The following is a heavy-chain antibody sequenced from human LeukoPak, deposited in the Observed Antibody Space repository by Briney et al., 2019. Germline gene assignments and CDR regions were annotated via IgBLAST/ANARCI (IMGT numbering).Heavy chain of an antibody. D-gene: IGHD2-2*01. CDR3: ARANSLYCSSTTCLFDY. V-gene: IGHV1-2*02. Sequence: ASVKVSCKASGYTFTDYYMHWVRQAPGQGFEWMGWINPNDGDTNYAQKFQGRVTMTRDTSISTAHMEVSRLRSDDTAVYYCARANSLYCSSTTCLFDYWGQGTLVAVSS. CDR2: INPNDGDT. J-gene: IGHJ4*02. CDR1: GYTFTDYY.